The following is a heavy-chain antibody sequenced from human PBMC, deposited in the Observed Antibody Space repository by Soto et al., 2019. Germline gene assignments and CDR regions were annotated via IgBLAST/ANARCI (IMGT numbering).Heavy chain of an antibody. Sequence: QVQLVQSGAEVKKPGSSVKVSCKASGGTFSSYAISWVRQAPGQGLEWMGGIIPIFGTANYAQKFQGRVTITADESTSTAYMELSSPRSEDTAVYYCARADIAAAEPTYYYYYGMDVWGQGTTVTVSS. CDR3: ARADIAAAEPTYYYYYGMDV. V-gene: IGHV1-69*01. D-gene: IGHD6-13*01. J-gene: IGHJ6*02. CDR1: GGTFSSYA. CDR2: IIPIFGTA.